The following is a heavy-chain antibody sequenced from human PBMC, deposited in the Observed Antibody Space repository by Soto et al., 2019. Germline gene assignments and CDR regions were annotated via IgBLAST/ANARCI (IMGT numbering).Heavy chain of an antibody. CDR2: ISSSSSYI. D-gene: IGHD4-17*01. Sequence: VQLVESGGGLVKTGGSLRLSCAASGFTFSSYSMNWVPQAPGKGLEWVSSISSSSSYIYYADSVKGRFTISRDNAKNSQYLQMNSLRAEDKAVYYCARDGYGDYPQDYWGQGTLVTVSS. CDR3: ARDGYGDYPQDY. V-gene: IGHV3-21*01. J-gene: IGHJ4*02. CDR1: GFTFSSYS.